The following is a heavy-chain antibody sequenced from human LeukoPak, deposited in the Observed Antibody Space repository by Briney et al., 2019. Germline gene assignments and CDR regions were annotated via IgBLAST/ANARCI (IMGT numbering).Heavy chain of an antibody. CDR2: ISGDGTRT. J-gene: IGHJ4*02. V-gene: IGHV3-23*01. CDR3: AKWPEGAMDYFDY. CDR1: GFTFSSYA. Sequence: GGSLRLSCAASGFTFSSYAMTWARQAPVKGLEWVSAISGDGTRTYYADSVKGRFTISRDNSKNTLYLEMSSLRVEDTALYYCAKWPEGAMDYFDYWGQGTLVTVSS. D-gene: IGHD3-16*01.